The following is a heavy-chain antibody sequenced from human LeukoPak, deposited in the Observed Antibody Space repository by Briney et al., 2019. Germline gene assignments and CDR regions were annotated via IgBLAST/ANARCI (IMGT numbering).Heavy chain of an antibody. Sequence: GGSLRLSCAASGFTSSSHWMTWVRQAPGKGLEWVANIKQDGSEKYYVDSVNGRFTISRDNAKNSLYLQMNSLGVEDTAVYYCARRGTSSSWAHFDYWGQGTLVTVSS. CDR2: IKQDGSEK. CDR3: ARRGTSSSWAHFDY. CDR1: GFTSSSHW. D-gene: IGHD6-13*01. V-gene: IGHV3-7*05. J-gene: IGHJ4*02.